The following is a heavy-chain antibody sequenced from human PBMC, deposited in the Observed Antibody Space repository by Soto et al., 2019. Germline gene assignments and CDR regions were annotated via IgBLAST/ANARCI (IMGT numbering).Heavy chain of an antibody. CDR1: GFTFSSYS. CDR3: AREPSSSWYSPDY. D-gene: IGHD6-13*01. J-gene: IGHJ4*02. V-gene: IGHV3-21*01. Sequence: EVQLVESGGGLVKPGGSLRLSCAASGFTFSSYSMNWVRQAPGKGLEWVSSISSSSSYIYYADSVKGRFTISRDNAKNSLYLQMNSLRAEDTAVYYCAREPSSSWYSPDYWGQGTLVTVSS. CDR2: ISSSSSYI.